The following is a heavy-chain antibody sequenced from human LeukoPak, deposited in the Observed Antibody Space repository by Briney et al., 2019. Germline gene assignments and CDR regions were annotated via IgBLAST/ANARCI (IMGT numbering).Heavy chain of an antibody. J-gene: IGHJ4*02. D-gene: IGHD3-3*01. V-gene: IGHV5-51*01. CDR1: GSSFTSYW. CDR3: ARLDDFWSGYSNFDY. CDR2: IYPGDSDT. Sequence: GASLQISCKGSGSSFTSYWIGWGRQLPGKGLEWMGIIYPGDSDTRYSPSFQGQVTISADKSISTAYLQWSSLKASDTAMYYCARLDDFWSGYSNFDYWGQGTLVTVSS.